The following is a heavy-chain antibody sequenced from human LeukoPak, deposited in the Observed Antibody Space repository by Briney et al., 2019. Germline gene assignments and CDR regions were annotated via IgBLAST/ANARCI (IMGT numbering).Heavy chain of an antibody. D-gene: IGHD6-19*01. J-gene: IGHJ4*02. CDR2: ISSSSSYI. CDR3: ASRGHGSGWYSDPFDY. V-gene: IGHV3-21*01. Sequence: GGSLRLSCAASGFTFSSYVMSWVRQAPGKGLEWVSSISSSSSYIYYADSVKGRFTISRDNAKNSLYLQMNSLRAEDTAVYYCASRGHGSGWYSDPFDYWGQGTLVTVSS. CDR1: GFTFSSYV.